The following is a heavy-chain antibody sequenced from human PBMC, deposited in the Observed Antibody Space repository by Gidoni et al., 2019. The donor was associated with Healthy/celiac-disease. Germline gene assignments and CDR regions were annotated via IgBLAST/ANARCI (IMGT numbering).Heavy chain of an antibody. CDR3: AGPFRDGDYVLEEAGRGLAY. Sequence: QVQLQQWGAGLLKPSETLSLTCAVYGASLSGYSGSWVRPPPGKGLEWIGEINHSGSTNYNPSLKSRVTISVDTSKNQFSLKLSSVTAADTAVYYCAGPFRDGDYVLEEAGRGLAYWGQGTLVTVSS. D-gene: IGHD4-17*01. CDR2: INHSGST. V-gene: IGHV4-34*01. J-gene: IGHJ4*02. CDR1: GASLSGYS.